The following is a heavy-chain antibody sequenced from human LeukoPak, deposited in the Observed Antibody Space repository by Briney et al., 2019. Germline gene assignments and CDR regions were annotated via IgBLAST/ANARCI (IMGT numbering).Heavy chain of an antibody. CDR1: GFTFSTYA. V-gene: IGHV3-23*01. D-gene: IGHD5-12*01. CDR3: AKGSGNHVDTVATIDY. J-gene: IGHJ4*02. Sequence: PGGALRLTCAASGFTFSTYAMSWVRQAPGKGLEGVAAIRGSGGSTYYADAVKGRFTISRDNSKNTLYLQMNSLSAEDTAVYYCAKGSGNHVDTVATIDYWGTRTLVTVSS. CDR2: IRGSGGST.